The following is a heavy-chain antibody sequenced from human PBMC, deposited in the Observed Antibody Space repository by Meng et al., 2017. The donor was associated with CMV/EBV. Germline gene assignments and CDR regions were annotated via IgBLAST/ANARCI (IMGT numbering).Heavy chain of an antibody. CDR1: GGPFSSSQ. D-gene: IGHD2-15*01. J-gene: IGHJ4*02. V-gene: IGHV1-69*01. CDR3: ARNQPSRGWSHEDY. CDR2: IIPIFGTA. Sequence: GVEVRKRGCQVTCASRASGGPFSSSQISGVRQAPGQGLEWMGGIIPIFGTANYAQKFQGRVTITADESTSTAYMELSSLRSEDTAVYYCARNQPSRGWSHEDYWGQGTLVTVSS.